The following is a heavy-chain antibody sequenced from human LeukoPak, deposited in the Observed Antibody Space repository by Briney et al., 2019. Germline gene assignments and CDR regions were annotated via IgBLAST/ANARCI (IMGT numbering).Heavy chain of an antibody. V-gene: IGHV1-2*02. Sequence: ASVKVSCEASGYTFTGYYMHWVRQAPGQGLEWMGWINPNSGGTNYAQKFQGRVTMTRDTSISTAYMELSRLRSDDTAVYYCARLYCSSTSCSYRGFDPWGQGTLVTVSS. D-gene: IGHD2-2*01. J-gene: IGHJ5*02. CDR2: INPNSGGT. CDR1: GYTFTGYY. CDR3: ARLYCSSTSCSYRGFDP.